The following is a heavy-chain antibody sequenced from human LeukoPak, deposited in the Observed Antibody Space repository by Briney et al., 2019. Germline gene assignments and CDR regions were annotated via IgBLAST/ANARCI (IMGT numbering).Heavy chain of an antibody. CDR2: IIPIFGTA. CDR3: ARGTTTAPWELLMNYYYMDV. D-gene: IGHD1-26*01. CDR1: GGTFSSYA. Sequence: EASVKVSCKASGGTFSSYAISWVRQAPGQGLEWVGGIIPIFGTANYAQKFQGRVTITTDESTSTAYMELSSLRSEDTAVYYCARGTTTAPWELLMNYYYMDVWGKGTTVTVSS. J-gene: IGHJ6*03. V-gene: IGHV1-69*05.